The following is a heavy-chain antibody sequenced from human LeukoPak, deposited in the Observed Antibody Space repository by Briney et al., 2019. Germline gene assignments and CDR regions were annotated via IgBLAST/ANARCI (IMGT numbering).Heavy chain of an antibody. J-gene: IGHJ6*03. CDR1: GGSISSYY. CDR2: IYYSGST. CDR3: ARDAMAAPYYYMDV. V-gene: IGHV4-59*01. Sequence: SETLSLTCTVSGGSISSYYWSCIRQPPGKGLEWIGYIYYSGSTNYNPSLKGRVTISVDTSKNQFSLKLSSVTAADTAVYYCARDAMAAPYYYMDVWGKGTTVTISS. D-gene: IGHD6-6*01.